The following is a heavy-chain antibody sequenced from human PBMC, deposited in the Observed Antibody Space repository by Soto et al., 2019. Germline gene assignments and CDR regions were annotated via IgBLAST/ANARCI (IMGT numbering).Heavy chain of an antibody. D-gene: IGHD1-26*01. CDR1: GLIFSDYA. Sequence: LRLSCAASGLIFSDYAMSWVRRPPGKGLECVACISGSGDKTFYADSVKGRFTISRDNSKNTVSLHMNSLRVDDTAVYFCAKDRFGIVGPVDYWGPGTLVTVSS. J-gene: IGHJ4*02. CDR2: ISGSGDKT. V-gene: IGHV3-23*01. CDR3: AKDRFGIVGPVDY.